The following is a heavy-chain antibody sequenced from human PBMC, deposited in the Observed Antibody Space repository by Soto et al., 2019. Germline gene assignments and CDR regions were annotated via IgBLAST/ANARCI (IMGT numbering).Heavy chain of an antibody. D-gene: IGHD3-22*01. Sequence: QVQLIQSGAEVKKPGASVKVSCKASGYTFTSYYMHWVRQAPGQGLEWVGIINPSGGSTSYAQKFQVRVTMTRDTSTSTVYMELSSLRSEDTAVYYCARSSGDRSGYYHAKDAFDIWGQGTMVTVSS. CDR3: ARSSGDRSGYYHAKDAFDI. CDR2: INPSGGST. J-gene: IGHJ3*02. V-gene: IGHV1-46*01. CDR1: GYTFTSYY.